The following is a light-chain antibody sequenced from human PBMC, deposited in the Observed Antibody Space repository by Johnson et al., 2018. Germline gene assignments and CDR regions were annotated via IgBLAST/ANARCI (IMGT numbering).Light chain of an antibody. CDR1: SSNIGNNY. CDR2: ENN. CDR3: GTGDSSLGAGNV. Sequence: QSVLTQPPSVSAAPGQKVTISCSGSSSNIGNNYVSWYQQLPGTAPKLLIYENNKRPSGIPDRFSGSKSGTSATLVITGLQTGDEADYYCGTGDSSLGAGNVFGTGTKVTVL. V-gene: IGLV1-51*02. J-gene: IGLJ1*01.